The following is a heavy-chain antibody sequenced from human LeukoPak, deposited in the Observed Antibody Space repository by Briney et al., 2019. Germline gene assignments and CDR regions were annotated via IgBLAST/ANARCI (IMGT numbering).Heavy chain of an antibody. CDR1: GFTFSNYA. CDR2: ISYDGNSQ. D-gene: IGHD1-1*01. CDR3: PNPYPTLPTWAVLEN. Sequence: PGGSLRLSCAASGFTFSNYAIHWVRQAPGRGLEWVAAISYDGNSQHYGAPVKGRFTISRDNSKNTVYLQINTLRTDDAAIYYWPNPYPTLPTWAVLENGGQEPLVTVS. V-gene: IGHV3-30*03. J-gene: IGHJ4*02.